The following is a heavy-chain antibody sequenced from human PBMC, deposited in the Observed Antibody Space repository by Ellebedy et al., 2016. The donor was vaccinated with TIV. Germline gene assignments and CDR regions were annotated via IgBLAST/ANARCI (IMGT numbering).Heavy chain of an antibody. D-gene: IGHD3-10*01. Sequence: MPSETLSLTCAVYGGSFSGYYWSWIRQPPGKGLEWIGEINHSGSTNYNPSLKSRVTISVDTSNNPFSLKLSSVTAADTAVYYCARLRTVRGVITANYYYGMDVWGQGTTVTVSS. J-gene: IGHJ6*02. CDR1: GGSFSGYY. V-gene: IGHV4-34*01. CDR2: INHSGST. CDR3: ARLRTVRGVITANYYYGMDV.